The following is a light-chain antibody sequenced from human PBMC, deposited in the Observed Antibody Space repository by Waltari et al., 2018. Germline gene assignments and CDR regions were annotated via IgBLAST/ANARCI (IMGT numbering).Light chain of an antibody. CDR1: QSLNNNF. J-gene: IGKJ2*01. V-gene: IGKV3-20*01. Sequence: EIVLTQSPGTLSLSTGERATLSCRASQSLNNNFLAWYQQKPGQAPGLLIYATSRRATGIPDRFSGSGSGTDFALTISRLEAEDSALYFCQQYGNSPYTFGQGINLKIK. CDR3: QQYGNSPYT. CDR2: ATS.